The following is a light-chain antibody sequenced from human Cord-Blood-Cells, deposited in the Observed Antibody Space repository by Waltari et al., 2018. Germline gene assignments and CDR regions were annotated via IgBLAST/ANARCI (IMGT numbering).Light chain of an antibody. Sequence: AIRMTQSPSSLSASTGDRVTITCRASQGISSYLDWYQQKPGKAPKLLIYAASTLQSGVPSRFSGSGSGTDFTLTISCLQSEDFATYYCQQYYSYPPYTFGQGTKLEIK. J-gene: IGKJ2*01. CDR3: QQYYSYPPYT. CDR1: QGISSY. V-gene: IGKV1-8*01. CDR2: AAS.